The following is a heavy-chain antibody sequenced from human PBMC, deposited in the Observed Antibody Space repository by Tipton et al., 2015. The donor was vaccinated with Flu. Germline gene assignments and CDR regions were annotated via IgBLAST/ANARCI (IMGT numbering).Heavy chain of an antibody. D-gene: IGHD3-3*01. CDR2: IYYSGST. J-gene: IGHJ3*02. CDR1: GGSISSYY. Sequence: LRLSCTVSGGSISSYYWSWIRQPPGKGLEWIGYIYYSGSTNYNPSLKSRVTISVDTSKNQFSLKLSSVTAADTAVYYCARSRIIRLDAFGIWGQGTMVTVSS. V-gene: IGHV4-59*01. CDR3: ARSRIIRLDAFGI.